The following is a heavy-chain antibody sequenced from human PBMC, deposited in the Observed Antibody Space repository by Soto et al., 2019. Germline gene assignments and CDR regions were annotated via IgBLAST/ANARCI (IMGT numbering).Heavy chain of an antibody. V-gene: IGHV1-3*01. J-gene: IGHJ6*02. CDR3: ARCYYGSGSYYNPSNYYYGMDV. CDR2: INAGNGNT. CDR1: GYTFTSYA. D-gene: IGHD3-10*01. Sequence: ASVKVSCKASGYTFTSYAMHWVRQAPEQRLEWMGWINAGNGNTKYSQKFQGRVTITRDTSASTAYMELSSLRSEDTAVYYCARCYYGSGSYYNPSNYYYGMDVWGQGTTVTVSS.